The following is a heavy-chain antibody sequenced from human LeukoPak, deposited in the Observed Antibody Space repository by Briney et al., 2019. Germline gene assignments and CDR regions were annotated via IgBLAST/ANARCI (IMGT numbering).Heavy chain of an antibody. CDR3: ARDLTIFGVVIPGDY. V-gene: IGHV4-4*07. CDR2: IYTSGNT. CDR1: GGSISSYC. Sequence: SETLSLTRTVSGGSISSYCWSWIRQPAGKGLEWIGRIYTSGNTNYNPSLKSRVTMSVDTSKNQFSLNLSSVTAADTAVYYCARDLTIFGVVIPGDYWGQGTLVTVSS. D-gene: IGHD3-3*01. J-gene: IGHJ4*02.